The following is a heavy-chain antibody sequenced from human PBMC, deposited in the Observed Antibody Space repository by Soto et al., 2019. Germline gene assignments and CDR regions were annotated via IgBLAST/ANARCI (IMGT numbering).Heavy chain of an antibody. J-gene: IGHJ5*02. CDR3: ARDYYGSGSYGWFDP. CDR1: GGSISSGGYY. D-gene: IGHD3-10*01. V-gene: IGHV4-31*03. CDR2: IYYSGST. Sequence: QVQLQESGPGLVKPSQTLSLTCTVSGGSISSGGYYWSWIRQHPGKGLEWIGYIYYSGSTYYNPSLKSRVTISVDTSKNQFSLKLSSVTAADTAVYYCARDYYGSGSYGWFDPWGQGTLVTVSS.